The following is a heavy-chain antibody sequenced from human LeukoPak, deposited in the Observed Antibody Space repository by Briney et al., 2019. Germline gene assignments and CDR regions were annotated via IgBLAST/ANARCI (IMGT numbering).Heavy chain of an antibody. CDR1: EYSFTSYL. CDR3: ARRAYCGGDCTKGHQYYFARDV. CDR2: VYPGDSDT. Sequence: GESLKISCKGSEYSFTSYLIVWVRQMPGKGLEWMGTVYPGDSDTRYSPSFQGQVTISGDKSVSTAYLQWSSLKASDTAMYYCARRAYCGGDCTKGHQYYFARDVWGQGTRSPSP. V-gene: IGHV5-51*01. D-gene: IGHD2-21*02. J-gene: IGHJ6*02.